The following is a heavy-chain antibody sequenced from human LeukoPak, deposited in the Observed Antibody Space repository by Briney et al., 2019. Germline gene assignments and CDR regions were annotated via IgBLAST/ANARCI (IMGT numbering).Heavy chain of an antibody. D-gene: IGHD5-18*01. V-gene: IGHV1-2*02. Sequence: ASVKVSCKASGYTFTGYYMHWVRQAPGQGLEWMGWINPNSGGTNYAQKFQGRVTMTRDTSISTAYMELSRLRSDDTAVHYCAREGYSRSWFDPWGQGTLVTVSS. J-gene: IGHJ5*02. CDR1: GYTFTGYY. CDR2: INPNSGGT. CDR3: AREGYSRSWFDP.